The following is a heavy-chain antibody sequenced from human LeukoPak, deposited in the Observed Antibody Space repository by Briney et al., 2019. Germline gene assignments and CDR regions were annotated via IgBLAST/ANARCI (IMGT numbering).Heavy chain of an antibody. D-gene: IGHD1-26*01. V-gene: IGHV4-59*01. Sequence: SETPSLTCTVSGGSISSYYWSWIRQPPGKGLEWIGYIYYSGSTNYNPSLKSRVTISINTSKSQFSLKLSSVTAADTAVYYCARDVSGRSDPWGQGTLVTVSS. CDR1: GGSISSYY. CDR2: IYYSGST. J-gene: IGHJ5*02. CDR3: ARDVSGRSDP.